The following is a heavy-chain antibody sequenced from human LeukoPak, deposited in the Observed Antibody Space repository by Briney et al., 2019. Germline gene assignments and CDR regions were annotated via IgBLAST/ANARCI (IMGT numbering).Heavy chain of an antibody. Sequence: PGGSLRLSCAASGFTFISYSMNWVRQAPGKGLEWVSSISSSSSYIYYADSVKGRFTISRDNAENSLYLQMNSLRAGDTAVYYCARVSVYSSGKAFDYWGQGTLVTVSS. J-gene: IGHJ4*02. CDR2: ISSSSSYI. V-gene: IGHV3-21*01. D-gene: IGHD6-19*01. CDR3: ARVSVYSSGKAFDY. CDR1: GFTFISYS.